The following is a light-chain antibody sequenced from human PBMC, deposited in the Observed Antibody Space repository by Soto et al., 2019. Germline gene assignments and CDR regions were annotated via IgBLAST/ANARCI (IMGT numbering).Light chain of an antibody. CDR3: QQYGSSFRT. Sequence: EIVLTQSPGTLSLSPGERATLSCRASQSVSSSDLAWYQQKPGQAPRLLIYGASSRATGLPDRFSGSGSGTDFTLTISRLEREDFAVYYCQQYGSSFRTFGQGTRLEIK. V-gene: IGKV3-20*01. J-gene: IGKJ5*01. CDR1: QSVSSSD. CDR2: GAS.